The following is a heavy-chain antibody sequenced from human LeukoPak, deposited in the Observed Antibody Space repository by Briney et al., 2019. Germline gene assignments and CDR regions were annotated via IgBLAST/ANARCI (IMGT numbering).Heavy chain of an antibody. Sequence: PSETLSLTCTVSGGSISSYYWSWIRQPPGKGLEWIGYIYYSGSTNYNPSLKSRVTISVDTSKNQFSLKLSSVTAADTAVYYCARVHDFWSGYYKGGSWFDPWGQGTLVTVSS. CDR2: IYYSGST. CDR3: ARVHDFWSGYYKGGSWFDP. CDR1: GGSISSYY. D-gene: IGHD3-3*01. J-gene: IGHJ5*02. V-gene: IGHV4-59*01.